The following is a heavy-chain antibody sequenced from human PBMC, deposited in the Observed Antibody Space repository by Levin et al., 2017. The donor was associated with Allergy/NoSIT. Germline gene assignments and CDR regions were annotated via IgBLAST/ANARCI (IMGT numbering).Heavy chain of an antibody. D-gene: IGHD2-8*01. CDR3: AREMAETAADTFDI. V-gene: IGHV1-18*01. J-gene: IGHJ3*02. Sequence: ASVKVSCKASGYTFTFYGITWVRQAPGQGLEWMGWISPYNGNTNYAQKLQGRVTMTTDTSTSTAYMELGSLRSDDTAVYYCAREMAETAADTFDIWGQGTMVTVS. CDR2: ISPYNGNT. CDR1: GYTFTFYG.